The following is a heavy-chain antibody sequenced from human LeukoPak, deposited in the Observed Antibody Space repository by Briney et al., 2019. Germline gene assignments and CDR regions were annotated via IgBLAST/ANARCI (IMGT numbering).Heavy chain of an antibody. Sequence: PGGSLRLSCTASGFTFDDYGMSWVRQAPGKGLEWVSGINWNGGGTGYAESVKGRFTISRDNAKNSLYLQMNSLRAEDTAVYYCARDRALWGGERGYSYGPDAFDIWGQGTMVTVSS. J-gene: IGHJ3*02. V-gene: IGHV3-20*04. CDR2: INWNGGGT. CDR3: ARDRALWGGERGYSYGPDAFDI. D-gene: IGHD5-18*01. CDR1: GFTFDDYG.